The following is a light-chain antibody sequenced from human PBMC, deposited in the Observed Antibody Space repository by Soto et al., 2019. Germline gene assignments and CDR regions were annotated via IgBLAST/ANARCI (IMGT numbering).Light chain of an antibody. Sequence: QSVLTQPASVSGSPGQSITISCTGTSSDIGSYNLVSWYQQHPCRAPKLIIYEVTERPSGVSNRFSGSNSGNLASLTISGLQAEDEADYYCCSYAGSSTMDVFGAGTKLTVL. CDR2: EVT. V-gene: IGLV2-23*02. CDR3: CSYAGSSTMDV. CDR1: SSDIGSYNL. J-gene: IGLJ1*01.